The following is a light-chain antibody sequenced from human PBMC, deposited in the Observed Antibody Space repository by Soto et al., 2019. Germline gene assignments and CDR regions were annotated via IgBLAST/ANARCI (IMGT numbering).Light chain of an antibody. CDR1: QSVTSTY. Sequence: EIVLTQSPGTLSLSPGERATLSCRASQSVTSTYLAWYQQKPGQAPRLLIYGASSRAIGIPDRFSGSVSGSDFILTINRLEPEDFAVYYCQQRSNWPPITFGQGTRLEIK. CDR2: GAS. CDR3: QQRSNWPPIT. V-gene: IGKV3D-20*02. J-gene: IGKJ5*01.